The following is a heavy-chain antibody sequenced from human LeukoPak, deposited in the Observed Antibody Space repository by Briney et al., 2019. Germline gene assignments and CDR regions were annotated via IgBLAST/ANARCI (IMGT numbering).Heavy chain of an antibody. CDR3: ARGCSSTSSYYYYYYMDV. Sequence: SETLSLTCAVYGGSFSGYYWSWIRQPPGKGLEWIGEINHSGSTNYNPSLKSRVTISVDTSKNQFSLKLSSVTAADTAVYYCARGCSSTSSYYYYYYMDVWGKGTTVTVSS. D-gene: IGHD2-2*01. CDR1: GGSFSGYY. CDR2: INHSGST. J-gene: IGHJ6*03. V-gene: IGHV4-34*01.